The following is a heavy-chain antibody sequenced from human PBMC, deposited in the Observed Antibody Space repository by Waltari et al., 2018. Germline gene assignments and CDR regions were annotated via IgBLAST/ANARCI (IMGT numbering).Heavy chain of an antibody. CDR1: AFLLTNARMG. CDR3: ARIVFGQLSKTTTDDAFDI. Sequence: QVTLKESGPVLVKPTETLTLTCTVSAFLLTNARMGVSWVRPPPGKALECLRYILSNDERSYSPSLKSRLTISKDTSKSQVVLTMTNMDPVDTATYYCARIVFGQLSKTTTDDAFDIWGQGTMVTVSS. CDR2: ILSNDER. J-gene: IGHJ3*02. D-gene: IGHD3-9*01. V-gene: IGHV2-26*01.